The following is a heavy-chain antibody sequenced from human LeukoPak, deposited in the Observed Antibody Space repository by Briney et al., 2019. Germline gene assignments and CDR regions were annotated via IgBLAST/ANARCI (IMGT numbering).Heavy chain of an antibody. V-gene: IGHV4-34*01. CDR2: INHSGST. CDR3: ARARSGSSGPRWFDP. Sequence: SETLSLTCAVYGGSFSGYYWSWIRQPPGKGLEWIGEINHSGSTNYNPSLKSRVTISVDTSKNQFSLKLSSVTAADTAVYYCARARSGSSGPRWFDPWGRGTLVTVSS. CDR1: GGSFSGYY. J-gene: IGHJ5*02. D-gene: IGHD6-19*01.